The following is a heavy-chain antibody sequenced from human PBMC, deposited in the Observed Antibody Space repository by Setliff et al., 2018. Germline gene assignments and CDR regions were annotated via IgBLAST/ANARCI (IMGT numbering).Heavy chain of an antibody. J-gene: IGHJ4*02. Sequence: PGGSLRLSCAASGFTFSSYAMSWVRQAPGKGLERVSAISGSGGSTYYADSVRGRFTISRDISKNTLYLQMNSLRPEDTAVYYCARGGDYCGGECYIPPPDSYWGQGTLVTVSS. V-gene: IGHV3-23*01. CDR1: GFTFSSYA. CDR3: ARGGDYCGGECYIPPPDSY. D-gene: IGHD2-21*01. CDR2: ISGSGGST.